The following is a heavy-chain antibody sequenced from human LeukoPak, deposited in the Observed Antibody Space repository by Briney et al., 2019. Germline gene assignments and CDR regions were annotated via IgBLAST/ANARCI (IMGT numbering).Heavy chain of an antibody. CDR2: IYYSGST. V-gene: IGHV4-59*01. Sequence: PSETLSLTCAVYGGSFSGYYWSWIRQPPGKGLEWIGYIYYSGSTNYNPSLKSRVTISVDTSKNQFSLKLSSVTAADTAVYYCARTVGYSGYEGGWFDPWGQGTLVTVSS. J-gene: IGHJ5*02. D-gene: IGHD5-12*01. CDR3: ARTVGYSGYEGGWFDP. CDR1: GGSFSGYY.